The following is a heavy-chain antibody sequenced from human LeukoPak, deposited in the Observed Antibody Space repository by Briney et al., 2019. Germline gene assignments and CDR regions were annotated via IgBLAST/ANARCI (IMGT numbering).Heavy chain of an antibody. D-gene: IGHD2-15*01. CDR1: GYTFTGYY. CDR2: INPSGGST. Sequence: ASVKVSCKASGYTFTGYYMHWVRQAPGQGLEWMGIINPSGGSTSYAQKFQGRVTMTRDMSTSTAHMELSRLRSDDTAVYFCAREDLVVVLGATEYTWFDPWGQGTLVTVSS. J-gene: IGHJ5*02. CDR3: AREDLVVVLGATEYTWFDP. V-gene: IGHV1-46*01.